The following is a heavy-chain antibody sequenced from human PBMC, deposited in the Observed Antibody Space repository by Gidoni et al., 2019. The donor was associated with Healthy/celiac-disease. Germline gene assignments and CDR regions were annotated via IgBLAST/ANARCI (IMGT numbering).Heavy chain of an antibody. CDR2: IYYSGST. D-gene: IGHD5-12*01. V-gene: IGHV4-39*02. CDR1: GGSISSSSYY. CDR3: AREFVEYSGYLVDPYYGMDV. J-gene: IGHJ6*02. Sequence: QLQLQESGPGLVKPSETLSLTCTVSGGSISSSSYYWGWIRQPPGKGLEWIGSIYYSGSTYYNPSLKSRVTISVDTSKNQFSLKLRSVTAADTAVYYCAREFVEYSGYLVDPYYGMDVWGQGTTVTVSS.